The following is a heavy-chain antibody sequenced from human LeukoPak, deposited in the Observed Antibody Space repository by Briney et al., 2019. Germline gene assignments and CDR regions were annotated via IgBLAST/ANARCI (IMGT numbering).Heavy chain of an antibody. Sequence: SETLSLTCTVSGGSISSSSYYWGWIRQPPGKGLEWIGRIYTSGSTNYNLSLKSRVTISVDTSKNQFSLKLSSVTAADTAVYYCARNFDFWGQGTLVTVSS. CDR3: ARNFDF. CDR1: GGSISSSSYY. J-gene: IGHJ4*02. V-gene: IGHV4-39*07. CDR2: IYTSGST.